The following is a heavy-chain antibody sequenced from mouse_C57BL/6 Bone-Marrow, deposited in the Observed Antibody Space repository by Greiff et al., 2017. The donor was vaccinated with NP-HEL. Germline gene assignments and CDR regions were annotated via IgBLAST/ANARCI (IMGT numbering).Heavy chain of an antibody. CDR3: ARQAYYSNPYYFDY. D-gene: IGHD2-5*01. J-gene: IGHJ2*01. CDR1: GYTFTSYW. V-gene: IGHV1-69*01. CDR2: IDPSDSYT. Sequence: VQLQQPGAELVMPGASVKLSCKASGYTFTSYWMHWVKQRPGQGLEWIGEIDPSDSYTNYNQKFKGKSTLTVDKSSSTAYMQLSSLTSEDSAVYYCARQAYYSNPYYFDYWGQGTTLTVSS.